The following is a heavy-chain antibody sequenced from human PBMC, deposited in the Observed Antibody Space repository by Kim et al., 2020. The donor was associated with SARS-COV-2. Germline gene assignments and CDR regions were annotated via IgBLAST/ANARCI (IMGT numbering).Heavy chain of an antibody. V-gene: IGHV3-11*01. CDR1: GFTFSDYH. Sequence: GGSLRLSCAASGFTFSDYHMSWIRQAPGKGLEWVSSISGSGSTLAYADSVKGRFTISRDNAKNSLYLQISSLRAEDMAVYFCEREVYYQIDYWGQGTLVTVAS. CDR2: ISGSGSTL. D-gene: IGHD3-10*01. J-gene: IGHJ4*02. CDR3: EREVYYQIDY.